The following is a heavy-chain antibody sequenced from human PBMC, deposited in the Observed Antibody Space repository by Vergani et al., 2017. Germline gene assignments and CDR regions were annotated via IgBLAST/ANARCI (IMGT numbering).Heavy chain of an antibody. Sequence: QVQLVESGGGVVQPGRSLRLSCAAPGFTFSSYGKHWVRQAPGKGLEWVAGIWYDGSNKYDADSVEGRFTNSRENSKNTLYLQMNRLRADDTAVYYCARARPSDGSGSYLVYWGQGTLVTVSS. CDR2: IWYDGSNK. CDR3: ARARPSDGSGSYLVY. CDR1: GFTFSSYG. J-gene: IGHJ4*02. V-gene: IGHV3-33*01. D-gene: IGHD3-10*01.